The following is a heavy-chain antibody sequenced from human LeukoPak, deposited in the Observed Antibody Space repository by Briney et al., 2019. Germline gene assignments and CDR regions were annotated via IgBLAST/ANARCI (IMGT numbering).Heavy chain of an antibody. J-gene: IGHJ4*02. Sequence: PGRSLRLSCAASGFTFTTYGMHWVRQAPGKGLEWVAVIWFDGNNKFYADSVKGRFTVSRDNSKNTLYLHMNSLRGDDTAVYYCAKAARLGPSHFDYWGRGTLVTVSS. V-gene: IGHV3-33*06. CDR3: AKAARLGPSHFDY. CDR1: GFTFTTYG. D-gene: IGHD6-25*01. CDR2: IWFDGNNK.